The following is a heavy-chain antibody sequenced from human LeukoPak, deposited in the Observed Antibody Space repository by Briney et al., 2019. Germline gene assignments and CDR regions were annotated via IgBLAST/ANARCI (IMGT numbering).Heavy chain of an antibody. D-gene: IGHD1-26*01. CDR2: INHIGST. V-gene: IGHV4-34*01. Sequence: PSETLSLTCAVYGGSFSGYYWSWIRQPPGKGLEWIGEINHIGSTNYNPSLKSRVTISVDTSKNQFSLKLSSVTAADTAVYYCARGRRVNSGSYYRAGYNWFDPWGQGTLVTVSS. J-gene: IGHJ5*02. CDR3: ARGRRVNSGSYYRAGYNWFDP. CDR1: GGSFSGYY.